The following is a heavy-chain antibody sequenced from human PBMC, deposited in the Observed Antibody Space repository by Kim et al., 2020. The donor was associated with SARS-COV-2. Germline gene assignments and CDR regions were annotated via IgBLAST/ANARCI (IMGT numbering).Heavy chain of an antibody. V-gene: IGHV3-11*06. CDR3: ARVWHDFWGGYYSYYYGMDV. D-gene: IGHD3-3*01. J-gene: IGHJ6*02. Sequence: RFTISRDNAKNSLYLQMNSLRAEDTAVYYCARVWHDFWGGYYSYYYGMDVWGQGTTVTVYS.